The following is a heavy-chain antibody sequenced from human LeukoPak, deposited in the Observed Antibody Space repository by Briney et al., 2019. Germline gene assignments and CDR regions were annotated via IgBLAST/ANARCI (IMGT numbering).Heavy chain of an antibody. CDR2: IYYSGST. V-gene: IGHV4-59*08. CDR1: GGSISSYY. CDR3: ARGRWGMDV. Sequence: SETLSLTCTVSGGSISSYYWSWIRQPPGKGLEWIGYIYYSGSTNYNPSLKSRVTISVDTSKNQFSLKLSSVTAADTAVYYCARGRWGMDVWGQGTTVTVSS. J-gene: IGHJ6*02. D-gene: IGHD1-26*01.